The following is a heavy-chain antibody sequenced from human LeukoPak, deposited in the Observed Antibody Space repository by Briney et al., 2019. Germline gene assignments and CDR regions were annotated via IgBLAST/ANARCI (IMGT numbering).Heavy chain of an antibody. CDR3: AITVTGGIDY. J-gene: IGHJ4*02. V-gene: IGHV3-21*01. CDR2: ISSSSSYI. CDR1: GFTFSSYS. Sequence: GGSLRLSCAASGFTFSSYSMNWVRQAPGKGLEWVSSISSSSSYIYYADSVKGRFTISRGNAKNTLYLQMNSLRAEDTAVYYCAITVTGGIDYWGQGTLVTVSS. D-gene: IGHD4-17*01.